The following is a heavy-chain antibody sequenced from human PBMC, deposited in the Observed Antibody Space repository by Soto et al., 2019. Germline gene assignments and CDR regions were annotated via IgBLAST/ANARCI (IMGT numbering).Heavy chain of an antibody. CDR2: ISYSGTT. V-gene: IGHV4-30-4*01. J-gene: IGHJ5*02. D-gene: IGHD5-18*01. CDR1: GDSISSSHNY. Sequence: QVQLQESGPGLVKPSQTLSLTCTVSGDSISSSHNYWSWIRQPPGEGLEWIGFISYSGTTSYSPSLKSRLAISLDTSKNQFSLSLSSVTAADTAVYYCARGRGYSYGLDPWGQGTLVTVSS. CDR3: ARGRGYSYGLDP.